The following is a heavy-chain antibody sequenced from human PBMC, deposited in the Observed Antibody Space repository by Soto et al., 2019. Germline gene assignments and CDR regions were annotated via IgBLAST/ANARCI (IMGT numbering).Heavy chain of an antibody. J-gene: IGHJ4*02. Sequence: GGSLRLSCAASGFTFTTYAMSWVRQAPWKGLEWVSTIDDSGTKTYYADSVRGRVTISRDNSKSTLYLQLNSLRAEDTAVYYCAKRGSRYFDYWGQGTLVTVSS. V-gene: IGHV3-23*01. CDR1: GFTFTTYA. CDR2: IDDSGTKT. CDR3: AKRGSRYFDY.